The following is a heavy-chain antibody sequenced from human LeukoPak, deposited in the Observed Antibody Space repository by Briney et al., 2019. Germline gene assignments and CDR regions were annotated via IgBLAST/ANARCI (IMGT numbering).Heavy chain of an antibody. D-gene: IGHD2-15*01. CDR2: ITDSGSST. CDR1: GFPFSNYA. V-gene: IGHV3-23*01. J-gene: IGHJ4*02. CDR3: AKGTLRYCTSGRCYPLDY. Sequence: GGSLRLSYAASGFPFSNYAMSWVRQPPGKGLELVSVITDSGSSTYYPDSVKGRFTISRDNSKNTLYLQMNSLRAEDTAVYHCAKGTLRYCTSGRCYPLDYWGQGTLVTVSS.